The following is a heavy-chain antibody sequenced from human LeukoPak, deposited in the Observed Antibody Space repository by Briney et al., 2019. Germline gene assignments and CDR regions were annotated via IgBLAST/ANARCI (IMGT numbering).Heavy chain of an antibody. V-gene: IGHV3-21*01. J-gene: IGHJ4*02. CDR1: GFTFSAYS. CDR2: ISSTSHYI. Sequence: GGSLRLSCAASGFTFSAYSMNWVRQAPGEGLEWISSISSTSHYIYYADSVTGRFTVSRDNARNSLCLQMNSLRAEDTAVYYCARGPSYYATTGFYSEYWGQGTLVTVSS. CDR3: ARGPSYYATTGFYSEY. D-gene: IGHD3-22*01.